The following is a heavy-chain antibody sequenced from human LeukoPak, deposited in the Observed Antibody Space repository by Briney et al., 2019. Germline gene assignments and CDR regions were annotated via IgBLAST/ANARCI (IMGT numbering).Heavy chain of an antibody. V-gene: IGHV3-23*01. CDR1: GFPFSSYA. CDR3: AQVQASGVGAPNY. J-gene: IGHJ4*02. CDR2: ISSGSDTT. D-gene: IGHD1-26*01. Sequence: GGSLRLSCAASGFPFSSYAMSWVRQAPGKGLEWVSGISSGSDTTFYANSVKGRLTISRDNSKNTLYLQMNSLRAEYTAVYYCAQVQASGVGAPNYWGQGTLLTVSS.